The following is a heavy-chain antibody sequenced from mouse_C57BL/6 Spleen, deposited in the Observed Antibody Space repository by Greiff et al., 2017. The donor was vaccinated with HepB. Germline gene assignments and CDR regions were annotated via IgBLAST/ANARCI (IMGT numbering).Heavy chain of an antibody. CDR2: IWSGGST. CDR3: ASLTNYAMDY. D-gene: IGHD4-1*01. Sequence: VKLVESGPGLVQPSQSLSITCTVSGFSLTSYGVHWVRQSPGKGLEWLGVIWSGGSTDYNAAFISRLSISKDNSKSQVFFKMNSLQADDTAIYYCASLTNYAMDYWGQGTSVTVSS. J-gene: IGHJ4*01. CDR1: GFSLTSYG. V-gene: IGHV2-2*01.